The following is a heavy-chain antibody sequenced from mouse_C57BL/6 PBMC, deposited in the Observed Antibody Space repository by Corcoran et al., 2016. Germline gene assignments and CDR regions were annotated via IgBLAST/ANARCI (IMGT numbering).Heavy chain of an antibody. CDR3: ARPYYDYDGWFAY. J-gene: IGHJ3*01. V-gene: IGHV1-80*01. D-gene: IGHD2-4*01. CDR2: IYPGDGDT. Sequence: QVQLQQSGAELVKPGASVKISCKASGYAFSSYWMKWVKQRPGKGLEWIGQIYPGDGDTNYNGKFKGKATLTADKSSSTAYMQLSSLTSEDSAVYFCARPYYDYDGWFAYWGQGTLVTVSA. CDR1: GYAFSSYW.